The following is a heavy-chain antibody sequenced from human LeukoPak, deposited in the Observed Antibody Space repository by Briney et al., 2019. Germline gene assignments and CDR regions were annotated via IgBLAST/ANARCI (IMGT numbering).Heavy chain of an antibody. Sequence: GESLKISCKGSGYTFTSYWIGWVRQMPGKGLEWVGLIYPGDSHIRCSPSLQGQITISADKSISTAYLQWSSLKASDTAMYYCARPHYGASDYWGQGTLVTVSS. D-gene: IGHD4/OR15-4a*01. J-gene: IGHJ4*02. CDR1: GYTFTSYW. CDR2: IYPGDSHI. CDR3: ARPHYGASDY. V-gene: IGHV5-51*01.